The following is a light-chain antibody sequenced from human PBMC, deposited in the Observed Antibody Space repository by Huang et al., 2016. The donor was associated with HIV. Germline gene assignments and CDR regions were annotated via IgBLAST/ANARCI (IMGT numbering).Light chain of an antibody. J-gene: IGKJ4*01. Sequence: EIVMTQSPATLSVSPGQRVTLSCRANRSVSTNLAWSQQRHGQAPRLLIYGSSTRATGIPARFSGSGSGTDFSLTISSLQSEDFALYYCHQYNNWLLSFGGGTRV. CDR3: HQYNNWLLS. V-gene: IGKV3-15*01. CDR1: RSVSTN. CDR2: GSS.